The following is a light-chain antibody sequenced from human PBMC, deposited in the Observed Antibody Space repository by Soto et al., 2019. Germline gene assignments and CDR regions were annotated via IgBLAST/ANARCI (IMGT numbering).Light chain of an antibody. CDR1: QSISSW. CDR2: KAS. J-gene: IGKJ1*01. V-gene: IGKV1-5*03. Sequence: DIQMTQSPSTLSASVGDRVTITCRASQSISSWLAWYQQKPGKAPKLLLYKASSLESGVPSRFSGSGSGTEFTLTISSLPPDDLATYYCQQYNSFPTFGQGTKVEIK. CDR3: QQYNSFPT.